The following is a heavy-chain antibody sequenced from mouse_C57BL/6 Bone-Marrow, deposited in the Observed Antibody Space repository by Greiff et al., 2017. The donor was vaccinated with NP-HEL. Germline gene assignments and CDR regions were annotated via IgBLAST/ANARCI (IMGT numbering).Heavy chain of an antibody. CDR3: ARNGYYFDY. Sequence: QVQLQQSGAELVRPGTSVKMSCKASGYTFTNYWIGWAKQRPGHGLEWIGDIYPGGGYTNYNEKFKGKATLTAEKSSSTAYMQLSSLTSEDSAVYFCARNGYYFDYWGQGTTLTVSS. CDR2: IYPGGGYT. CDR1: GYTFTNYW. D-gene: IGHD2-2*01. V-gene: IGHV1-63*01. J-gene: IGHJ2*01.